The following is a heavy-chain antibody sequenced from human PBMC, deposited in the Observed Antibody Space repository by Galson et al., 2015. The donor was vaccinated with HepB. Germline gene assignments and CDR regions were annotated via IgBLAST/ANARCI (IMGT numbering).Heavy chain of an antibody. Sequence: SLRLSCAASGFTFSSYTMHWVRQAPGKGLEYVSFISSNEGTTNYASSVKGRFTISRDNSKNTLYLQMGSLRPEDMAVYYCARENNADFVVDYWGQGTLVTVSS. CDR3: ARENNADFVVDY. D-gene: IGHD1/OR15-1a*01. CDR1: GFTFSSYT. J-gene: IGHJ4*02. CDR2: ISSNEGTT. V-gene: IGHV3-64*01.